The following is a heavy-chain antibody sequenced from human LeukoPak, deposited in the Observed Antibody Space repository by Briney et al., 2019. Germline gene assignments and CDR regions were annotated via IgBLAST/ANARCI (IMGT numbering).Heavy chain of an antibody. CDR3: ARGATRYCGGDCLDY. Sequence: ASVKVSCKASGYTFTSYYMHWVRQAPGQGLEWMGITNPSGGSTSYAQKFQGRVTMTRDTSTSTVYMELSSLRSEDTAVYYCARGATRYCGGDCLDYWGQGTLVTVSS. CDR1: GYTFTSYY. J-gene: IGHJ4*02. CDR2: TNPSGGST. V-gene: IGHV1-46*01. D-gene: IGHD2-21*02.